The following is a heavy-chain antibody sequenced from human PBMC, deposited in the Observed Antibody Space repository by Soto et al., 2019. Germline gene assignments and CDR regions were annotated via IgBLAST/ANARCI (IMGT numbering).Heavy chain of an antibody. D-gene: IGHD3-10*01. CDR3: ASSFYYGSGSLGGFYYYYGMDV. CDR1: GGTFSSYA. CDR2: IIPIFGTA. J-gene: IGHJ6*02. V-gene: IGHV1-69*13. Sequence: GASVKVSCKASGGTFSSYAIGWVRQAPGQGLEWMGGIIPIFGTANYAQKFQGRVTITADESTSTAYMELSSLRSEDTAVYYCASSFYYGSGSLGGFYYYYGMDVWGQGTTVTVSS.